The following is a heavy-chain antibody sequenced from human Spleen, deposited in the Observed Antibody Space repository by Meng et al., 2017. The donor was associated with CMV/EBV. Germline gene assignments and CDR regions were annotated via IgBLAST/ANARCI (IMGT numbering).Heavy chain of an antibody. V-gene: IGHV1-18*01. J-gene: IGHJ5*02. CDR1: GYTFTSYG. Sequence: ASVKVSCKASGYTFTSYGISWVRQAPGQGLEWMGWISAYNGNTNYAQKLQGRVTMTTDTSTSTAYMELRSLRSDDTAVYYCARGGIDWRNPKGGFDPWGQGTLVTVSS. CDR2: ISAYNGNT. CDR3: ARGGIDWRNPKGGFDP. D-gene: IGHD2-21*01.